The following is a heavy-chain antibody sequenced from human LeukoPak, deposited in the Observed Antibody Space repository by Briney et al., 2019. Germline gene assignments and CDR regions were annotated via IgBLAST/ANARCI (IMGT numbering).Heavy chain of an antibody. CDR3: ARRAGAYSHPYDY. J-gene: IGHJ4*02. V-gene: IGHV3-53*01. CDR2: IYSDNT. Sequence: GGSLRLSCTVSGFTVSSNSMSWVRQAPGKGLEWDSFIYSDNTHYSDSVKGRFTISRDNSKNTLYLQMNSLRAEDTAVYYCARRAGAYSHPYDYWGQGTLVTVSS. D-gene: IGHD4/OR15-4a*01. CDR1: GFTVSSNS.